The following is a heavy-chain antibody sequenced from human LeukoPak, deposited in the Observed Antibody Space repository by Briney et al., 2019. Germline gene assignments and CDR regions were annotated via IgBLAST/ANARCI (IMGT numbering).Heavy chain of an antibody. CDR3: ARDRIILRGYSFGY. CDR2: ISAYNGNT. J-gene: IGHJ4*02. V-gene: IGHV1-18*01. CDR1: GYTLTSYG. D-gene: IGHD5-18*01. Sequence: ALVKVSCKASGYTLTSYGISWVRQAPGQGLEGVGWISAYNGNTNYAQKLQGRVTMTTDTSTSTAYMELRSLRSDDTAVYYCARDRIILRGYSFGYWGQGTLVTVSS.